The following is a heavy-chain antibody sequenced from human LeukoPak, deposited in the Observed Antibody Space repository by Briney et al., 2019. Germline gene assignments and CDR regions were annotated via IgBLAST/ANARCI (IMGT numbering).Heavy chain of an antibody. CDR1: GYTFSNYW. J-gene: IGHJ4*02. D-gene: IGHD5-18*01. Sequence: GESLKISCQGSGYTFSNYWIGWVRQMPGRGLEWMGVINPGDSDTRYSPSFQGQVTISADKSISTAYLQWNNLKASDTAMYFCARSYSYGVVYYFDYWGQGTLVTVSS. V-gene: IGHV5-51*01. CDR3: ARSYSYGVVYYFDY. CDR2: INPGDSDT.